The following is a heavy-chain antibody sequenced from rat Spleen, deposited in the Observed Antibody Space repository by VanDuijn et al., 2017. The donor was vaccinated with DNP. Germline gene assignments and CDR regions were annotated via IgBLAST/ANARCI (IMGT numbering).Heavy chain of an antibody. D-gene: IGHD1-4*01. Sequence: EVQLVESGGDPVQPGRSLTLSCVVSGFTFNNDWMTWVRQVPGKGLEWVASITTGGDITYYPDSVKGRFTVSRDHAKNTLYLRLNSLRSEDTATYYCTTGAGSPWGQGTSVTVSS. CDR1: GFTFNNDW. J-gene: IGHJ4*01. V-gene: IGHV5-31*01. CDR3: TTGAGSP. CDR2: ITTGGDIT.